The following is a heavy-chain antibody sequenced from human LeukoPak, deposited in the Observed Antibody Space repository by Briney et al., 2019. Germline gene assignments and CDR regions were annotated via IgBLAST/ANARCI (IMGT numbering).Heavy chain of an antibody. V-gene: IGHV1-46*01. Sequence: ASVKVSCKASGYTFTSYYMHWVRQAPGQGLEWMGIINPNGGSTNYAQSFQGRVTMTRDTSTSTVYMELSSLGSKDTAVYYCARWELESSGFDYWGQGTLVTVSS. J-gene: IGHJ4*02. D-gene: IGHD1-26*01. CDR2: INPNGGST. CDR3: ARWELESSGFDY. CDR1: GYTFTSYY.